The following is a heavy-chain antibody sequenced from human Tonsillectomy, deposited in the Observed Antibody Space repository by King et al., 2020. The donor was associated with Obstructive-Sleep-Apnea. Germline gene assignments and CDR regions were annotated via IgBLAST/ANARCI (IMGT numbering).Heavy chain of an antibody. CDR2: IRYDGSNK. V-gene: IGHV3-30*02. J-gene: IGHJ4*02. Sequence: VQLVESGGGVVHPGRSLRLSCAASGFTFSSYGMHWVRQAPGKGLEWVAFIRYDGSNKYYADSVKGRFTISRDNSKNTLYLQMNSLRAEDTAVYYCAKDLKRGGSYGFDYWGQGTLVTVSS. CDR3: AKDLKRGGSYGFDY. CDR1: GFTFSSYG. D-gene: IGHD1-26*01.